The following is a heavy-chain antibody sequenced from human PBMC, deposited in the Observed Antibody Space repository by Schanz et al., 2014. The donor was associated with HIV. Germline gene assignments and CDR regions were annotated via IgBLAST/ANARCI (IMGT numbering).Heavy chain of an antibody. D-gene: IGHD2-21*02. Sequence: EVQLVESGGGLVQPGMSLRLSCAASGFTFDDYAMHWVRQVPGKGLEWVSGISWNSDYIGYVDSVKGRFTVSRDNTKNTLYLQMNSLTPEDTAVYYCARETRSCGGDCYPLDYWGQGTLVTVSS. CDR2: ISWNSDYI. J-gene: IGHJ4*02. V-gene: IGHV3-9*01. CDR3: ARETRSCGGDCYPLDY. CDR1: GFTFDDYA.